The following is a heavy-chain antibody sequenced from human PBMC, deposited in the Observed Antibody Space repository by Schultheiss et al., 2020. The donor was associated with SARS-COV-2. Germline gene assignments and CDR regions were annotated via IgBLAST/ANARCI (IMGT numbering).Heavy chain of an antibody. V-gene: IGHV1-24*01. Sequence: ASVKVSCKVSGYTLTELSMHWVRQAPGKGLEWMGGFDPEDGETIYAQKFQGRVTMTRNTSISTAYMELSSLRSEDTAVYYCARVPDDAIDYWGQGTLVTVSS. D-gene: IGHD2-8*01. CDR1: GYTLTELS. CDR3: ARVPDDAIDY. J-gene: IGHJ4*02. CDR2: FDPEDGET.